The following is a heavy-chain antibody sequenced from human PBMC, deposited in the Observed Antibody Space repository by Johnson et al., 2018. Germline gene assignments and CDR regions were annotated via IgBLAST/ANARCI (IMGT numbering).Heavy chain of an antibody. CDR2: ISYSGST. Sequence: QVQLQESGPGLVKPSQTLSLTCIVSGDSISSGGYYWSWIRQYPWKGLEWIGYISYSGSTHYNPSLKSRCSISIDMSKNQFSLKLTSVTAADTAVYYCARVGCSGGSCYGGFDHWGQGALVTVSS. CDR1: GDSISSGGYY. CDR3: ARVGCSGGSCYGGFDH. V-gene: IGHV4-31*03. J-gene: IGHJ4*02. D-gene: IGHD2-15*01.